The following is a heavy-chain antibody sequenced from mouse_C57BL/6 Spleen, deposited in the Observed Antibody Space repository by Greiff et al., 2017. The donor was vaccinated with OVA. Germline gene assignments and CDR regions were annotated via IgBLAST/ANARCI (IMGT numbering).Heavy chain of an antibody. J-gene: IGHJ2*01. CDR1: GFTFSSYG. Sequence: VQLKESGGDLVKPGGSLKLSCAASGFTFSSYGMSWVRQTPDKRLEWVATISSGGSYTNYPDSVKGRFTISRDNAKNTLYLQMSSLKSEDTAMYYCARTTVVSTDYFDYWGQGTTLTVSS. V-gene: IGHV5-6*01. D-gene: IGHD1-1*01. CDR2: ISSGGSYT. CDR3: ARTTVVSTDYFDY.